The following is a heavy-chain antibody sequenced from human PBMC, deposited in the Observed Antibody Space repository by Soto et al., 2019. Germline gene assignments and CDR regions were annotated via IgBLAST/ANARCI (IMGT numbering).Heavy chain of an antibody. J-gene: IGHJ6*02. CDR3: ARDAGLITIYGVVMSPRDPYYYGMDV. D-gene: IGHD3-3*01. CDR2: IIPIFGTA. Sequence: SVKVSCKASGGTFSSYAISWVRQAPGQGLEWMGGIIPIFGTANYAQKFQGRVTITADESTSTAYMELSSLRSEDTAVYYCARDAGLITIYGVVMSPRDPYYYGMDVWGQGTTVTVSS. CDR1: GGTFSSYA. V-gene: IGHV1-69*13.